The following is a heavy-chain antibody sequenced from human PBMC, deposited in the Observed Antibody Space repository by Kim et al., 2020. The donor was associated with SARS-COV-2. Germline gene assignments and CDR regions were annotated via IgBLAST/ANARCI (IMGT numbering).Heavy chain of an antibody. D-gene: IGHD5-18*01. J-gene: IGHJ6*02. Sequence: FTISRDNAKNSLYLQMNSLRDEDTAVYYCARDLDTAMVISFYYYYGMDVWGQGTTVTVSS. CDR3: ARDLDTAMVISFYYYYGMDV. V-gene: IGHV3-48*02.